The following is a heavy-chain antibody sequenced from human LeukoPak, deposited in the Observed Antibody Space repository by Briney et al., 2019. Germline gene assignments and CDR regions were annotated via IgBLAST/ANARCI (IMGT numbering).Heavy chain of an antibody. CDR2: ISYDGSNK. CDR1: GFTFSSYA. J-gene: IGHJ4*02. V-gene: IGHV3-30-3*01. CDR3: ARDGAGYSSGWYGGDY. Sequence: GRSLRLSCAASGFTFSSYAMHWVRQAPGKGLEWVAVISYDGSNKYYADSVKGRFTISRDNSKNTLYLQMNSLRAEDTAVYYCARDGAGYSSGWYGGDYWGQGTLVTVSS. D-gene: IGHD6-19*01.